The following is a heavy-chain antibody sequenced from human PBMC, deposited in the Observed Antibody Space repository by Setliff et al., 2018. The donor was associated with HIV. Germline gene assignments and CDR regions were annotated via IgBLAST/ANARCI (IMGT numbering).Heavy chain of an antibody. CDR3: ARLSGGMVPNY. D-gene: IGHD3-10*01. V-gene: IGHV4-39*01. Sequence: PSETLSLTCTVSGGSITRTPYYWGWIRQPPGKGLEWIGGIYHTGITYDNPSLKSRVTISVDTSKNQISLRLSSVTAADTAVYYCARLSGGMVPNYWGQGTLVTVSS. J-gene: IGHJ4*02. CDR1: GGSITRTPYY. CDR2: IYHTGIT.